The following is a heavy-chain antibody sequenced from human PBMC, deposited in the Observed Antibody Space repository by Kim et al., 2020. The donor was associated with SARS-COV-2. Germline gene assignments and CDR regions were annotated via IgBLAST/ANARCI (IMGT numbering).Heavy chain of an antibody. CDR3: AREGYGRPGMDV. J-gene: IGHJ6*02. V-gene: IGHV3-48*02. D-gene: IGHD3-16*01. Sequence: YYAESVKGRFPPPRDNAKNSLYLQMNSLRDEDTAVYYCAREGYGRPGMDVWGQGTTVTVSS.